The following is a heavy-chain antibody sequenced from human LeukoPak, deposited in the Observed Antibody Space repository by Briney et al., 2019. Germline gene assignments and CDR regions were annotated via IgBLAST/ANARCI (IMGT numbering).Heavy chain of an antibody. CDR2: MNANSGNR. D-gene: IGHD1-7*01. V-gene: IGHV1-8*03. Sequence: ASVKVSCKASGYTFTSYVINWGRQSSGQGLEWRGWMNANSGNRGYAQNFPCRVTIPRTISISTAYMELSRMRSEVTAVYSCVSGFFKWPGTTQNFYWFDPWGKGTIVTVST. J-gene: IGHJ5*02. CDR1: GYTFTSYV. CDR3: VSGFFKWPGTTQNFYWFDP.